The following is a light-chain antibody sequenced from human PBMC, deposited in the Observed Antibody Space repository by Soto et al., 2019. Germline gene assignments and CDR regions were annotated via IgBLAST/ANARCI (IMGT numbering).Light chain of an antibody. Sequence: EIVLTQSPDTPSLSPGERATLSCRASQSVGRFLAWYQQKPGQSPRLLIYDASNRATGIPARFSGSGSGTDFTLTISSLEPEDFAVYYCQQRSDWPPITFGRGTKVEIK. J-gene: IGKJ4*01. CDR1: QSVGRF. V-gene: IGKV3-11*01. CDR2: DAS. CDR3: QQRSDWPPIT.